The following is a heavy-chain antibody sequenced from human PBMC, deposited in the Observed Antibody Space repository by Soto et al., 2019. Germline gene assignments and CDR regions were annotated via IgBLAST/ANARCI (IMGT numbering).Heavy chain of an antibody. CDR3: ANQPRGAEIQLWFSSY. D-gene: IGHD5-18*01. CDR2: ISGSGGST. Sequence: EVQLLESGGGLVQPGGSLRLSCAASGFTFSSYAMSWVRQAPGKGLEWVSAISGSGGSTYYADSVKGRFTISRDNSKNTLYLQMNSLRAEDTAVYYCANQPRGAEIQLWFSSYWGRGTLVTVSS. J-gene: IGHJ4*02. CDR1: GFTFSSYA. V-gene: IGHV3-23*01.